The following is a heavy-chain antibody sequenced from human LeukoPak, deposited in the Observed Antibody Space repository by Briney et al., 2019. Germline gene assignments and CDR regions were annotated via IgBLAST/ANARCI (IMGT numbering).Heavy chain of an antibody. CDR2: LYPGVGT. CDR3: ARLKFYDSTGYSPGHYMDV. Sequence: PSETLSLTCTVSGGPIFSYYWSWIRQTAGKGLEWIGRLYPGVGTDYNPSLKSRATMSVDTSKKQFALKLSAVTAADTAVYYCARLKFYDSTGYSPGHYMDVWGKGTTVTVSS. CDR1: GGPIFSYY. D-gene: IGHD3-22*01. J-gene: IGHJ6*03. V-gene: IGHV4-4*07.